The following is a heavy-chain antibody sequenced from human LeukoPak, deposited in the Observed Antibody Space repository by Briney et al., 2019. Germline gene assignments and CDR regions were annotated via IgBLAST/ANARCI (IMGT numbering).Heavy chain of an antibody. CDR2: VYYSENT. J-gene: IGHJ4*02. CDR1: GGSISGYY. V-gene: IGHV4-59*08. D-gene: IGHD1-20*01. CDR3: TRRVAITGTPKAYFDY. Sequence: SETLSLTCSVSGGSISGYYWSWIRQPPGKELEWIGYVYYSENTKYNPSLESRVTISLDTSKNQFFLRLNSVTTADTAVYSCTRRVAITGTPKAYFDYWGQVILVTVSS.